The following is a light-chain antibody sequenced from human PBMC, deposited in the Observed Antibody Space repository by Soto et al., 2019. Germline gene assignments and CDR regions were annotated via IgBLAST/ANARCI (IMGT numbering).Light chain of an antibody. V-gene: IGKV4-1*01. Sequence: IVMTQSPDSLAVSLGERATISCESSRTLFYSANNKNYLAWYQHRAGQPPKLLLYWASTRESGVPDRFNGSRSATDFTRTINNLQPEDAAVYYCQQYYCTPYTFGQGTKLEI. J-gene: IGKJ2*01. CDR1: RTLFYSANNKNY. CDR3: QQYYCTPYT. CDR2: WAS.